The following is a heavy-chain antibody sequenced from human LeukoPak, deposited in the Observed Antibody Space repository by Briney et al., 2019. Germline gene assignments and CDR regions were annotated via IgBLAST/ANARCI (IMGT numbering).Heavy chain of an antibody. D-gene: IGHD2/OR15-2a*01. Sequence: SQTLSLTCANSGDSVSSNSAAWNWIRQSPSRGLEWLGRTYYRSKWNFDYAISVKSRIIINPDTSKNQFSLQLNSVTPEDTAVYYCARGTFDTTDYYYGLDVWGQGTTVAVSS. V-gene: IGHV6-1*01. CDR1: GDSVSSNSAA. J-gene: IGHJ6*02. CDR3: ARGTFDTTDYYYGLDV. CDR2: TYYRSKWNF.